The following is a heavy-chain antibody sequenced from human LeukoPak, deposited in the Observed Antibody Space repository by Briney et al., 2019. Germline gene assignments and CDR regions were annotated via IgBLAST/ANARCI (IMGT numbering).Heavy chain of an antibody. Sequence: SETLSLTCTTSGGSISSSYWSWIRQPPGKGLEYLGYIHYSGSTDYNPSLKSRTTISIDTSKNQFSLKLTSVTAADTAVYYCARLGAYKPPRLTYSYHPLDVWGQGTTVTVSS. CDR2: IHYSGST. V-gene: IGHV4-59*08. D-gene: IGHD3-16*01. CDR1: GGSISSSY. J-gene: IGHJ6*02. CDR3: ARLGAYKPPRLTYSYHPLDV.